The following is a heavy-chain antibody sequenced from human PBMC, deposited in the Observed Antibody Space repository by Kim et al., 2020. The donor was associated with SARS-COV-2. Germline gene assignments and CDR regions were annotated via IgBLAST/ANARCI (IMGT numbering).Heavy chain of an antibody. CDR2: IYYSGST. CDR1: GGSVSSGSYY. J-gene: IGHJ4*02. D-gene: IGHD3-9*01. V-gene: IGHV4-61*01. CDR3: ARRPTAYYDILTGPEPFDC. Sequence: SETLSLTCTVSGGSVSSGSYYWSWIRQPPGKGLEWIGYIYYSGSTNYNPSLKSRVTISVYTSKNQFSLKLSSVTAADTAVYYCARRPTAYYDILTGPEPFDCWGQGTLVTVSS.